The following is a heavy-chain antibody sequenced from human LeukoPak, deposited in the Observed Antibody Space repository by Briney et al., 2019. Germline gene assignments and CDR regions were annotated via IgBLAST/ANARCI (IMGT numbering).Heavy chain of an antibody. Sequence: SVKVSCKASGGTFISYAISWVRQAPGQGLEWMGRIIPIFGTANYAQKFQGRVTITTDESTSTAYMELSSLRSEDTAVYYCARDLDTALGFDYWGQGTLVTVSS. CDR2: IIPIFGTA. CDR3: ARDLDTALGFDY. CDR1: GGTFISYA. D-gene: IGHD5-18*01. V-gene: IGHV1-69*05. J-gene: IGHJ4*02.